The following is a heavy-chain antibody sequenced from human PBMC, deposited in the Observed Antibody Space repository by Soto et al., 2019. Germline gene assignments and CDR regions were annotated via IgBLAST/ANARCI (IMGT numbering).Heavy chain of an antibody. D-gene: IGHD6-13*01. CDR3: ARVGKAAPGTDY. V-gene: IGHV4-4*02. J-gene: IGHJ4*02. Sequence: SETLTLTCAASGCTISSSALTSLLRPPPGGVEGGSAASSPSGTTNYNPSLKSRVTISVDKSKNPFSLKLSSVTAADTAVYYCARVGKAAPGTDYWGQGTLVTVSS. CDR1: GCTISSSAL. CDR2: SSPSGTT.